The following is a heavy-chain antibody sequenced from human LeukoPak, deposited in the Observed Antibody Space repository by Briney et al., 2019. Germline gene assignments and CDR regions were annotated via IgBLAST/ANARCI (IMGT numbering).Heavy chain of an antibody. CDR2: ISDIGLST. V-gene: IGHV3-23*01. CDR1: GFIFNSYA. J-gene: IGHJ3*01. Sequence: GGSLRLSCAASGFIFNSYAMSWVRQAPGKGLEWVSTISDIGLSTYYADSVKGRLTISRDNSKNTLSLLLSSLRADDTAIYYCARISLRAFDGWGQGTTVTVSS. CDR3: ARISLRAFDG. D-gene: IGHD2/OR15-2a*01.